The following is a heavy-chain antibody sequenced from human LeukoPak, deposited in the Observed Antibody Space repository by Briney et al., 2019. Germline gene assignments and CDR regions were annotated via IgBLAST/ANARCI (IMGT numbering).Heavy chain of an antibody. V-gene: IGHV3-23*01. D-gene: IGHD6-19*01. Sequence: PGGSLRLSCAASVFTFSSYAMSWVRRAPGKGLEWVSSISGSGGNTYYAQSVKGRFTISRDNSENTLYLQMDTLRADDTALYFCAKDPCNTAVANTNGWFDPWGQGTLVTVSS. CDR2: ISGSGGNT. J-gene: IGHJ5*02. CDR3: AKDPCNTAVANTNGWFDP. CDR1: VFTFSSYA.